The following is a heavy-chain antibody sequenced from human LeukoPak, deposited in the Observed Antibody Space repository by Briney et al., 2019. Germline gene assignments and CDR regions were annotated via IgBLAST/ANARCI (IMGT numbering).Heavy chain of an antibody. CDR2: INPSGGST. D-gene: IGHD5-12*01. Sequence: ASVKVSCKASGYTFTSYYMHWVRQAPGQGLEWMGIINPSGGSTSYAQKFQGRVTMTRDTSISTAYMELSRLRSDDTAVYYCARGPGYSGYDYDYYMDVWGKGTTVTVSS. CDR3: ARGPGYSGYDYDYYMDV. V-gene: IGHV1-46*01. CDR1: GYTFTSYY. J-gene: IGHJ6*03.